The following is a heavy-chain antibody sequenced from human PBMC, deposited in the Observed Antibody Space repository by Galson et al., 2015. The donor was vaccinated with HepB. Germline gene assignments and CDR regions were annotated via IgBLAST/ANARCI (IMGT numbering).Heavy chain of an antibody. D-gene: IGHD4-23*01. CDR3: AKDIGVTTTVMWYLDN. V-gene: IGHV3-30*02. CDR1: GFIFSNYG. Sequence: SLRLSCAASGFIFSNYGMHWVRQAPGKGLERVAYIWYDGSNTYYENSVKGRFTISRDNSRSTLYLQMDSLRVEDTGVYYCAKDIGVTTTVMWYLDNWGQGTLVTVPS. CDR2: IWYDGSNT. J-gene: IGHJ4*02.